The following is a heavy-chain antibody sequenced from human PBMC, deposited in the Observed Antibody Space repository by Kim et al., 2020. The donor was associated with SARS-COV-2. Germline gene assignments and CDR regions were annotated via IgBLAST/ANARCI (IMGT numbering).Heavy chain of an antibody. D-gene: IGHD3-3*01. CDR2: IYYSGST. J-gene: IGHJ6*02. CDR1: GGSISSYY. CDR3: ARHGGITIFGVVIPYYYAMDV. Sequence: SETLSLTCTVSGGSISSYYWSWIRQPPGKGLEWIGYIYYSGSTNYNPSLKSRVTISVDTSNNQFSLKLSSVTAAYTAVYYCARHGGITIFGVVIPYYYAMDVWGQGTTVTVSS. V-gene: IGHV4-59*08.